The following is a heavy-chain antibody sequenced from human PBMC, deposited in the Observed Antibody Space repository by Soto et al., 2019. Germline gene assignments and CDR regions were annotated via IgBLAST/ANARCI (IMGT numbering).Heavy chain of an antibody. D-gene: IGHD3-3*01. Sequence: QVQLVESGGDLVTPGGSLRLSCAASGYTFSDYYMSWIRQAPGKGLEWISYIDTSGTKIYYADSVKGRFTITRDNANNSLYLEMNSLRDEDTAVYYCASHYDMWSGYLSPVDYWGQGTLVTVSS. CDR2: IDTSGTKI. CDR1: GYTFSDYY. J-gene: IGHJ4*02. CDR3: ASHYDMWSGYLSPVDY. V-gene: IGHV3-11*01.